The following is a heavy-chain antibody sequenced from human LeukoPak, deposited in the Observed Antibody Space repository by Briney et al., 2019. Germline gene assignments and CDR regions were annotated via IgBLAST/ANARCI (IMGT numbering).Heavy chain of an antibody. CDR3: TTYGSGRKFDY. D-gene: IGHD3-10*01. Sequence: GGSHRLSCAASGFSLSDAWMSWVRQIPGKGLEWVGRIESKTDGGTTDYAAPVKGRFTISRDDSTNTLYLQMNSLKSEDTAVYYCTTYGSGRKFDYWGQGILVTASS. CDR1: GFSLSDAW. CDR2: IESKTDGGTT. J-gene: IGHJ4*02. V-gene: IGHV3-15*04.